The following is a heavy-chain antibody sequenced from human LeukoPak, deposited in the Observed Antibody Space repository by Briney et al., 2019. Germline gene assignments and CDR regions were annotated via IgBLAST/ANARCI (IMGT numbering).Heavy chain of an antibody. V-gene: IGHV4-34*01. Sequence: SETLSLTCAVYGGSFSGYYWSWIRQPPGKGLEWIGEINHSGSTNYNPSLGSRVTISVDTSKNQFSLKLSSVTAADTGVYYCAAGVVITKWGQGTLVTVSS. J-gene: IGHJ4*02. D-gene: IGHD3-22*01. CDR3: AAGVVITK. CDR2: INHSGST. CDR1: GGSFSGYY.